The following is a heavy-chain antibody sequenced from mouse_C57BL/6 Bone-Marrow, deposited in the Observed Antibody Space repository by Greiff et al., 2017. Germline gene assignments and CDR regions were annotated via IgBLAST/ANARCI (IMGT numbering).Heavy chain of an antibody. V-gene: IGHV6-6*01. CDR2: IRNKANNHAT. D-gene: IGHD1-1*01. CDR1: GFTFSDAW. Sequence: EVQVVESGGGLVQPGGSMKLSCAASGFTFSDAWMDWVRQSPEKGLEWVAEIRNKANNHATYYAESVKGRFTISRDDSKSSVYLQMNSLRAEDTGIYYCTRGYYGPPYYFDYWGQGTTLTVSS. J-gene: IGHJ2*01. CDR3: TRGYYGPPYYFDY.